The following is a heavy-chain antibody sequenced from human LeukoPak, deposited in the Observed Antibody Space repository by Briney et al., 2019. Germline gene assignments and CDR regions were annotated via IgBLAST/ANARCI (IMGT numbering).Heavy chain of an antibody. J-gene: IGHJ3*02. V-gene: IGHV3-9*01. D-gene: IGHD3-10*01. CDR3: AKDLTHIRGDAFDI. CDR2: ISWNSGSI. Sequence: GGSLRLSCAASGFTFDDYAMHWVRQAPGKGLEWVSGISWNSGSIGYADSVKGRFTVSRDNAKNSLYLQMNSLRAEDTALYYCAKDLTHIRGDAFDIWGQGTMVTVSS. CDR1: GFTFDDYA.